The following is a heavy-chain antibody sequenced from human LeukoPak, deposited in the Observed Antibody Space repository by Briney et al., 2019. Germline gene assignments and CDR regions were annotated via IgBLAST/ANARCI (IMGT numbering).Heavy chain of an antibody. Sequence: SETLSLTCTVSGGSISPYYWSFIRQPAGKGLEWIGRISTSGSSKYNPSLMSRITISVDTSKIQVSLMLSPVTAADTAVYYCARGRYGGYFDCWGQGILVTVSP. J-gene: IGHJ4*02. D-gene: IGHD4-23*01. CDR3: ARGRYGGYFDC. V-gene: IGHV4-4*07. CDR2: ISTSGSS. CDR1: GGSISPYY.